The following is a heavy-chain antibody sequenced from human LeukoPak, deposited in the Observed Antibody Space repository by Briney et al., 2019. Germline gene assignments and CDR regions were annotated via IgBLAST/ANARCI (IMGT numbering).Heavy chain of an antibody. CDR3: ARDLTMGY. CDR2: IKEDGSEK. Sequence: GGSLRLSCAASGFTFSRSWMSWVRQAPGKGLEWVANIKEDGSEKYYLDSVKGRFTISRDNAQNSLYLQMNSLRAEDTAVYYCARDLTMGYWGQGTLVTVSS. V-gene: IGHV3-7*01. D-gene: IGHD3-10*01. J-gene: IGHJ4*02. CDR1: GFTFSRSW.